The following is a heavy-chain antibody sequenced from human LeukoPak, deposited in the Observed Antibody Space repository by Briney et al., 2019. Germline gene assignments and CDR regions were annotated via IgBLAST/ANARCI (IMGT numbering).Heavy chain of an antibody. CDR2: IYYSGTT. V-gene: IGHV4-39*07. CDR1: GDSISSSNYF. Sequence: SETLSLTCTVSGDSISSSNYFWGWIRQPPGKGLEWIGSIYYSGTTYYNPSLKSRATISVDTSKKQFSLNLTSVTAADTAVYYCARGEDGTGDYRPTYFDSWGQGTLVTVSS. CDR3: ARGEDGTGDYRPTYFDS. J-gene: IGHJ4*02. D-gene: IGHD4-17*01.